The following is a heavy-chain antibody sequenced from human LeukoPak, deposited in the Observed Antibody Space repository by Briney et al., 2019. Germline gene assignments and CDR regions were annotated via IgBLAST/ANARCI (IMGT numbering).Heavy chain of an antibody. CDR2: INSDGSIT. V-gene: IGHV3-74*01. J-gene: IGHJ3*02. Sequence: GGSLRLSCAASGFTFSSYWMHWVRQAPGKGLVWVSRINSDGSITTYADFVEGRFTISRDNAKNTLFLQMNSLRAEDTAVYYCARAFYDSSGDAFDIWGQGTMVTVSS. CDR3: ARAFYDSSGDAFDI. D-gene: IGHD3-22*01. CDR1: GFTFSSYW.